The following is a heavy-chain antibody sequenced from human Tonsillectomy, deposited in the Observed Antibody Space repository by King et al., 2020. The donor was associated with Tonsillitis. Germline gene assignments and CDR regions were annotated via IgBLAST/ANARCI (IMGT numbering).Heavy chain of an antibody. CDR2: IRYDGSNE. CDR1: GFTFGTYA. D-gene: IGHD3-3*01. J-gene: IGHJ4*02. V-gene: IGHV3-30*02. CDR3: AKPQSNYDFWSAQNY. Sequence: QVQLVESGGGVVQPGGSLRLSCAASGFTFGTYAMHWVRQAPGKGLEWVAFIRYDGSNEYYADSVKGRFTISRDNSKNTLYLQMNSLRADDTALYYCAKPQSNYDFWSAQNYWGQGTLVTVSS.